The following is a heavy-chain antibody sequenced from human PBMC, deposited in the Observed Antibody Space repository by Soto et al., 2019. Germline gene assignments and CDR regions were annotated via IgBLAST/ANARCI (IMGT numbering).Heavy chain of an antibody. D-gene: IGHD3-10*01. CDR1: GFTFSSYA. CDR2: ISYDGSNK. J-gene: IGHJ6*02. V-gene: IGHV3-30-3*01. Sequence: QVQLVESGGGVVQPGRSLRLSCAASGFTFSSYAMHWVRQAPGKGLEWVAVISYDGSNKYYADSVKGRFTISRDNSKNTLYLQMNSLRAEDTAVYYCARDLPYYYGSGSYYSAHYYGRDVWGQGTTVTVSS. CDR3: ARDLPYYYGSGSYYSAHYYGRDV.